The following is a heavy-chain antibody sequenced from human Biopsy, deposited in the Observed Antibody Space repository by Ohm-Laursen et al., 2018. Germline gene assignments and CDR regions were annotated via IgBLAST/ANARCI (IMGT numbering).Heavy chain of an antibody. CDR1: GFNLSAFA. CDR2: IKKKSNNDAT. V-gene: IGHV3-73*01. CDR3: TRSAGYGYDY. J-gene: IGHJ4*02. Sequence: SLRLSCSASGFNLSAFALHWVRQASGRGLEWVGRIKKKSNNDATAYAESMKGRFSIFRDDSKSTFFLQMNSLKIEDTAVYFCTRSAGYGYDYWGQGILVTVSS. D-gene: IGHD5-12*01.